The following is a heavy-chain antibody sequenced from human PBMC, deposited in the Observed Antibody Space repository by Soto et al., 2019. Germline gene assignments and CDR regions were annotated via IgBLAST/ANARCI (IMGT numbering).Heavy chain of an antibody. CDR2: IYPGDSDT. CDR1: GSSFTSYW. D-gene: IGHD6-13*01. V-gene: IGHV5-51*01. CDR3: ARISAAGKYYYGMDV. Sequence: HGESLKISCKGSGSSFTSYWIGWVRQMPGKGLEWMGIIYPGDSDTRYSPSFQGQVTISADKSISTAYLQWSSLKASDTAMYYCARISAAGKYYYGMDVWGQGTTVTVSS. J-gene: IGHJ6*02.